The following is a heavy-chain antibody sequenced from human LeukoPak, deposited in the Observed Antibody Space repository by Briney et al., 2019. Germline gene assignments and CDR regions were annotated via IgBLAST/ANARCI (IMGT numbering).Heavy chain of an antibody. V-gene: IGHV1-2*02. Sequence: ASVKVSCKASGFTFTAFYMHWVQQAPGQGLEWMAWIYLNSGGTNYAQKFQGRVTMTRDTSISTAYMELSSLRSDDTAVYYCVTSTGYFSTWGAFDIWGQGTMVTASS. CDR1: GFTFTAFY. CDR2: IYLNSGGT. CDR3: VTSTGYFSTWGAFDI. J-gene: IGHJ3*02. D-gene: IGHD2-15*01.